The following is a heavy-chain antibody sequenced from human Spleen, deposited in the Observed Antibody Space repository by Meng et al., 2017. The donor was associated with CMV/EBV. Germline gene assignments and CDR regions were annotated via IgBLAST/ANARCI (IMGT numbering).Heavy chain of an antibody. CDR1: GGAVSSGNYY. CDR2: VYDSGNT. CDR3: ARAPSPPPIGGIAGIWSGYPRYFDY. V-gene: IGHV4-61*01. D-gene: IGHD3-3*01. Sequence: SETLSLTCAVSGGAVSSGNYYWSWIRQPPGKKLDWIGYVYDSGNTNYNPSLKSRVTISLDTSKNRFSLELESVTAADTAMYYCARAPSPPPIGGIAGIWSGYPRYFDYWGQGRLVTVSS. J-gene: IGHJ4*02.